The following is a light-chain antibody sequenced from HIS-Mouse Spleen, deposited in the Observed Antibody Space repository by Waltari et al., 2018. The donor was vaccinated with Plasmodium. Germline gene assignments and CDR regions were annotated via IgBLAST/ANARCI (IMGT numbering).Light chain of an antibody. CDR3: QQYNNWSFT. J-gene: IGKJ3*01. Sequence: EIVMTQSPATLSVSPGERATLSCRASQGVSSNLAWYQQKPGQAPRPLIYGASTMATGIPARFSGSGSGTEFTLTISSLQSEDFAVYYCQQYNNWSFTFGPGTKVDIK. CDR1: QGVSSN. CDR2: GAS. V-gene: IGKV3-15*01.